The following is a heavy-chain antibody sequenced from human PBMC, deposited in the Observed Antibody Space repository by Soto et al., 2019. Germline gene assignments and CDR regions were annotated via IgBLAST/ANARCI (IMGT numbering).Heavy chain of an antibody. CDR1: GGSISSYY. CDR3: AKPTRYNYHFWSRYASPYYYYGMGV. Sequence: XETLRLTCTVSGGSISSYYWSWIRQPPGKGLDWIGYIYYSGSTKYNPSLKSRVTISVDTSKNQFSLKLSPVTASVPAVYYCAKPTRYNYHFWSRYASPYYYYGMGVSGQGTRVTVAS. D-gene: IGHD3-3*01. V-gene: IGHV4-59*03. J-gene: IGHJ6*02. CDR2: IYYSGST.